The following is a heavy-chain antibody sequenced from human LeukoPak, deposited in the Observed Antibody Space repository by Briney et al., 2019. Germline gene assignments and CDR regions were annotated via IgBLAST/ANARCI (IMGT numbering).Heavy chain of an antibody. CDR3: ARDNSAISDCSSASCFHFNY. D-gene: IGHD2-2*01. Sequence: ASVKVSCKASGYTFTRYYMHWVRQAPGQGLEWMGWISAYNGNTNYAHKVQGRVTMTTDTSTSTAYMELRSLSSDDTAVYYCARDNSAISDCSSASCFHFNYWGQGTLVTVSS. CDR2: ISAYNGNT. J-gene: IGHJ4*02. V-gene: IGHV1-18*04. CDR1: GYTFTRYY.